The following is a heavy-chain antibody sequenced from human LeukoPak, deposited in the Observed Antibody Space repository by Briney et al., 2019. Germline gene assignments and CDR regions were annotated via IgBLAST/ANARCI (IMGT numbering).Heavy chain of an antibody. CDR3: TTERFLEWLLRAEYFQH. CDR1: GFTFSNAW. D-gene: IGHD3-3*01. V-gene: IGHV3-15*01. Sequence: GGSLRLFCAASGFTFSNAWMSWVRQAPGKGLEWVGRIKSKTDGGTTDYAAPVKGRFTISRDDSKNTLYLQMNSLKTEDTAVYYCTTERFLEWLLRAEYFQHWGQGTLVTVSS. J-gene: IGHJ1*01. CDR2: IKSKTDGGTT.